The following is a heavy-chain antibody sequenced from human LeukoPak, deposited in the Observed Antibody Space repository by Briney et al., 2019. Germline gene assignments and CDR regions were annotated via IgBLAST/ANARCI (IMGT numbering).Heavy chain of an antibody. Sequence: KASETLSLTCTVSGGSISSYYWSWIRKPPGKGLEWIGYIYYSGSTNYNPSLKSRVTISVDTSKNQFSLKLSSVTAADTAVYYCARLVSSGYYPFDYWGQGTLVTVSS. D-gene: IGHD3-22*01. CDR1: GGSISSYY. CDR3: ARLVSSGYYPFDY. V-gene: IGHV4-59*08. CDR2: IYYSGST. J-gene: IGHJ4*02.